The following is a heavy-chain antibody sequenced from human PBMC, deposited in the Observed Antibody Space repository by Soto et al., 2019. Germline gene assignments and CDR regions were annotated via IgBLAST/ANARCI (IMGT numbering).Heavy chain of an antibody. D-gene: IGHD3-22*01. CDR3: AKGGYSYDSSDSDAFDV. CDR2: FSGSDGGT. Sequence: EVQLLESGGGFVQPGGSLRLSCAASGFPFSSYAMSWLRQAPGKGLEWVSAFSGSDGGTYYADSVKGRFTISRDNSKNTLYLQLNSLRVDDTAVYYCAKGGYSYDSSDSDAFDVWGQGTRITVS. J-gene: IGHJ3*01. CDR1: GFPFSSYA. V-gene: IGHV3-23*01.